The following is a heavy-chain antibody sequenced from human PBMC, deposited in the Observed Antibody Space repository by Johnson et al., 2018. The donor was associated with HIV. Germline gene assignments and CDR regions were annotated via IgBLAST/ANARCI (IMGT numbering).Heavy chain of an antibody. V-gene: IGHV3-15*01. CDR2: IKSKSDGGTT. CDR1: GFTFSNAW. CDR3: TREGRTVAAFTVGAFDI. J-gene: IGHJ3*02. D-gene: IGHD6-19*01. Sequence: VQLVESGGGVVQPGVSLRLSCAASGFTFSNAWMSWVRQAPGKGLEWVGRIKSKSDGGTTDSAAPVTGRFTIPRDDSKNTLYLQMNSLKTEDTAVYYCTREGRTVAAFTVGAFDIWGQGTMVTVSS.